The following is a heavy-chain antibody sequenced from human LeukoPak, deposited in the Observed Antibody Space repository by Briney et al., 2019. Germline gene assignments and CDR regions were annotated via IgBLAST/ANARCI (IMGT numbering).Heavy chain of an antibody. CDR1: GYSFNNFG. V-gene: IGHV1-18*01. Sequence: ASVKVSCKASGYSFNNFGISWVRQAPGEGLEWMGGISVYNGNTNYAQKLQGRVTMTTDASTTTAYMELRSLRSDDTAVYYCARGEAAARHFDYWGQGTLVTVSS. D-gene: IGHD6-13*01. J-gene: IGHJ4*02. CDR3: ARGEAAARHFDY. CDR2: ISVYNGNT.